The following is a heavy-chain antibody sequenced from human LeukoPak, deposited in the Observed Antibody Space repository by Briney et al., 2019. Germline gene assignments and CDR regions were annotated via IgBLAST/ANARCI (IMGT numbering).Heavy chain of an antibody. CDR2: IIPILGIA. Sequence: SVKVSCKASGGTFSSYAISWVRQAPGQGLEWMGRIIPILGIANYAQKFQGRVTITADKSTSTAYMELSSPRSEDTAVYYCARSERSYGSGSYYNDCYWGQGTLVTVSS. CDR1: GGTFSSYA. J-gene: IGHJ4*02. D-gene: IGHD3-10*01. V-gene: IGHV1-69*04. CDR3: ARSERSYGSGSYYNDCY.